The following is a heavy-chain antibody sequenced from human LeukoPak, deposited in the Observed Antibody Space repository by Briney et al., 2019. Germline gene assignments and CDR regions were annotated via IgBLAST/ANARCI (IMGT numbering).Heavy chain of an antibody. D-gene: IGHD2-15*01. CDR1: GFTFSSYS. V-gene: IGHV3-48*01. Sequence: QAGGSLRLSCAASGFTFSSYSMNWVRQAPGKGLEWVSYISSSSSTIYYADSVKGRFTISRDNAKNSLYLQMNSLRAEDTAVYYCARDPDYSLFDYWGQGTLVTVSS. CDR2: ISSSSSTI. CDR3: ARDPDYSLFDY. J-gene: IGHJ4*02.